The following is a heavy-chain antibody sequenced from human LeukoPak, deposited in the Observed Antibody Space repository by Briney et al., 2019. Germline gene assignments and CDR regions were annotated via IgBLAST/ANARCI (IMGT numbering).Heavy chain of an antibody. Sequence: PSETLSLTCSVSGGSISSYYWSWIRQPAGKGLEWIGRIYTSGSTNYNPSLKSRVTMSVDTSKNQFSLKLSSVTAADTAVYYCARDSQKYYDFWSGYLGWFDPWGQGTLVTVSS. V-gene: IGHV4-4*07. CDR3: ARDSQKYYDFWSGYLGWFDP. D-gene: IGHD3-3*01. J-gene: IGHJ5*02. CDR1: GGSISSYY. CDR2: IYTSGST.